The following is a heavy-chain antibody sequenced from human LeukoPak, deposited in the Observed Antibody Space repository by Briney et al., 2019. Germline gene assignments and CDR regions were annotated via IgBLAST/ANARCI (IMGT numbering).Heavy chain of an antibody. J-gene: IGHJ5*02. CDR2: IKQDGSEK. CDR3: ARDRSSWYSGWFDP. Sequence: PGGSLRLSCAASGFTFSSYWMSWVRQAPGKGLERVANIKQDGSEKYYMDSVKGRFTISRDNAKNSLYLQMNSLRAEDTAVYYCARDRSSWYSGWFDPWGQGTLVTVSS. CDR1: GFTFSSYW. V-gene: IGHV3-7*01. D-gene: IGHD6-13*01.